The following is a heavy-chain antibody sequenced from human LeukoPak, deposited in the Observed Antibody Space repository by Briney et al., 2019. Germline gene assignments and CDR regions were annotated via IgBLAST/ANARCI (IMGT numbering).Heavy chain of an antibody. J-gene: IGHJ4*02. CDR3: ARLGQLAFDY. V-gene: IGHV4-34*01. CDR2: INHSGST. Sequence: PSETLSLTCAVYGGSFSGYYWSWIRQPPGKGLEWIGEINHSGSTNYNPSLNSRVTISVDTSKNRFSLNLTSVTAADTAVYYCARLGQLAFDYWGQGTLVTVSS. CDR1: GGSFSGYY. D-gene: IGHD6-13*01.